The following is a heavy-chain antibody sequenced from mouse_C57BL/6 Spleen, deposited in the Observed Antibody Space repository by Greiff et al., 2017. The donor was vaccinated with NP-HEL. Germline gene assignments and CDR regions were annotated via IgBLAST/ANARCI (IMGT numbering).Heavy chain of an antibody. CDR1: GFTFSSYG. J-gene: IGHJ4*01. CDR2: ISSGGSYT. Sequence: EVMLVESGGDLVKPGGSLKLSCAASGFTFSSYGMSWVRQTPDKRLEWVATISSGGSYTYYPDSVKGRFTISRDNAKNTLYLQMSSLKSEDTAMYYCARGGHKGVYYYAMDYWGQGTSVTVSS. V-gene: IGHV5-6*02. CDR3: ARGGHKGVYYYAMDY.